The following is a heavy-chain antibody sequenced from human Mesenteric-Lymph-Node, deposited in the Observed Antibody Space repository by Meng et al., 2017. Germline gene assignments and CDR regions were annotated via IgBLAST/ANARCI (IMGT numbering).Heavy chain of an antibody. J-gene: IGHJ2*01. CDR3: ARDLGSSSWYSYFDL. CDR2: IKQDGSEK. V-gene: IGHV3-7*01. Sequence: GESMKISCAASGFTFSSYWMSWVRQAPGKGLEWVANIKQDGSEKYYVDSVKGRFTISRDNAKTSLYLQMNSLRDEDTAVYYCARDLGSSSWYSYFDLWGRGTLVTVSS. CDR1: GFTFSSYW. D-gene: IGHD6-13*01.